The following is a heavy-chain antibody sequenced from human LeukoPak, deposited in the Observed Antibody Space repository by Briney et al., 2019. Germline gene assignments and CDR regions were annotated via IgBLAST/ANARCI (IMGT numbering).Heavy chain of an antibody. CDR1: GGSIGSGSYY. J-gene: IGHJ6*02. Sequence: SETLSLTCTVSGGSIGSGSYYWSWIRQPAGKGLEWIGRIYTSGSTNYNPSLKSRVTISVDTSKNQFSLKLSSVTAAGTAVYYCARDSPNGIAAAGSYYYYGMDVWGQGTTVTVSS. D-gene: IGHD6-13*01. CDR2: IYTSGST. CDR3: ARDSPNGIAAAGSYYYYGMDV. V-gene: IGHV4-61*02.